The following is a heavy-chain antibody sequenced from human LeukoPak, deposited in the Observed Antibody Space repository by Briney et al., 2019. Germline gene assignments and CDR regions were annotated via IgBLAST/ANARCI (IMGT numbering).Heavy chain of an antibody. CDR1: GFTFSNYP. Sequence: PGGSLRLSCAASGFTFSNYPMGWARQAPGKGLEWLSALGGEQSGSWTKSADSVKGRFTISRDNSENTLYMQMDSLTVEDTAVYYCARAGVISGWASWGQGVLVTVSS. J-gene: IGHJ5*02. V-gene: IGHV3-23*01. D-gene: IGHD3-3*02. CDR2: LGGEQSGSWT. CDR3: ARAGVISGWAS.